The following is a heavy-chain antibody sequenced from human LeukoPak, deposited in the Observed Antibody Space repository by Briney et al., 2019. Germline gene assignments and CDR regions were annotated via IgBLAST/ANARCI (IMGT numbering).Heavy chain of an antibody. J-gene: IGHJ6*02. D-gene: IGHD2-8*01. CDR3: ASVYLYGMDV. CDR1: GYSLTTYY. V-gene: IGHV1-46*01. CDR2: INPSGGGT. Sequence: ASVKVSCKASGYSLTTYYMHWVRQATGQRPEWMAIINPSGGGTKYAQKFQGRVTMTRDTPTNTVYMELSSLRTEDTAVYYCASVYLYGMDVWGQGTTVTVSS.